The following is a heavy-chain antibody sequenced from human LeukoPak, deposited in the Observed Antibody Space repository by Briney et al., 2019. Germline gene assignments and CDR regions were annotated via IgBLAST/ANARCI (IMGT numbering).Heavy chain of an antibody. V-gene: IGHV3-73*01. J-gene: IGHJ6*03. CDR2: IRSKANSYAT. CDR1: GFTFSGSA. D-gene: IGHD5-12*01. Sequence: GGSLRLSCAASGFTFSGSAMHWVRQASGKGLEWVGRIRSKANSYATAYAASVKGRFTISRDDSKNTAYLQMNSLKTEDTAVYYCTRRGKDIVATALYYYYYMDVWGKGTTVTVSS. CDR3: TRRGKDIVATALYYYYYMDV.